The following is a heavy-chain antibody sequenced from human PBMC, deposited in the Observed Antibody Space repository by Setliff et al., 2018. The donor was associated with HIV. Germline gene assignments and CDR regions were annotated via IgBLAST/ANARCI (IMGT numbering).Heavy chain of an antibody. D-gene: IGHD3-22*01. V-gene: IGHV4-39*02. J-gene: IGHJ4*02. CDR2: IYDTGDT. CDR3: ARDRASSGYYARFDH. Sequence: SETLSLTCTVTDDSRSRSDFYWAWIRQPPEKGLEWVASIYDTGDTHYNPSLKSRFTISRDNAKKLVYLQMNSLRAEDTAIYYCARDRASSGYYARFDHWGQGTLVTVAS. CDR1: DDSRSRSDFY.